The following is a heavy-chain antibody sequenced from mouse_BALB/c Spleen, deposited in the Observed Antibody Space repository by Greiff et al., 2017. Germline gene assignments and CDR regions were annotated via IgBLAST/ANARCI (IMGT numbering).Heavy chain of an antibody. D-gene: IGHD1-1*01. V-gene: IGHV1-14*01. CDR1: GYTFTSYV. J-gene: IGHJ2*01. Sequence: VHVKQSGPELVKPGASVKMSCKASGYTFTSYVMHWVKQKPGQGLEWIGYINPYNDGTKYNEKFKGKATLTSDKSSSTAYMELSSLTSEDSAVYYCARSTGSFDYWGQGTTLTVSS. CDR3: ARSTGSFDY. CDR2: INPYNDGT.